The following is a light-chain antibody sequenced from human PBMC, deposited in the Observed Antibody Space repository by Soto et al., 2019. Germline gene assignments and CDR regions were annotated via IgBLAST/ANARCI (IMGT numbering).Light chain of an antibody. CDR3: SSYTSSSTLVV. CDR2: EVS. Sequence: QSALTQPASVSGSPGQSITISCTGTSSDVGGYNYVSWYQQYPGKAPKLMIYEVSNRPSGVSNRFSGSRSANTASLTISGLQAEDEADYYCSSYTSSSTLVVFGGGTQLTVL. V-gene: IGLV2-14*01. CDR1: SSDVGGYNY. J-gene: IGLJ2*01.